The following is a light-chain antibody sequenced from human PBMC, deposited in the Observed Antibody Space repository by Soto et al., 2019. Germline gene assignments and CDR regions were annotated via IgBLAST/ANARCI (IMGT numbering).Light chain of an antibody. CDR2: DAS. CDR3: QQRSNWPSIT. J-gene: IGKJ5*01. V-gene: IGKV3-11*01. Sequence: DIVLTQSPATLSLSPGERATLYCRASQSVISDLSWYQQKPGQAPRLLLYDASNRATGIPARFSGSGSGTDFTITISSLEPEDFAVYDCQQRSNWPSITFGQGTRLEIK. CDR1: QSVISD.